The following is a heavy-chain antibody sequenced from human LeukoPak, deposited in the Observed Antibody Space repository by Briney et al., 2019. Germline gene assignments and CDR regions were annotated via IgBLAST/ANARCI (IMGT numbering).Heavy chain of an antibody. J-gene: IGHJ4*02. CDR2: IKQDGSEK. CDR1: GFTFSDYF. V-gene: IGHV3-7*01. D-gene: IGHD1-26*01. Sequence: GGSLRLSCAASGFTFSDYFMNWVRQAPGKGLEWVANIKQDGSEKYYVDSVKGRFTISRDNAKNSVYLQMNSLRAEDTAVYYCARALDYSGSYYDYFDYWGQGTLVTVSS. CDR3: ARALDYSGSYYDYFDY.